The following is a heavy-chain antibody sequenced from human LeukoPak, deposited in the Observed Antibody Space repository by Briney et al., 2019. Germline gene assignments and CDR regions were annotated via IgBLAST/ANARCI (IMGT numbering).Heavy chain of an antibody. CDR3: ARYSSSWDWFDP. CDR2: INPNSGGT. V-gene: IGHV1-2*02. CDR1: GYTFTGYY. D-gene: IGHD6-13*01. J-gene: IGHJ5*02. Sequence: ASVKVSCKASGYTFTGYYMHWVRQAPGQGLEWMGWINPNSGGTNYAQKFQGRVTMTRDTSISTAYMELSRLRSDDAAVYYCARYSSSWDWFDPWGQGTLVTVSS.